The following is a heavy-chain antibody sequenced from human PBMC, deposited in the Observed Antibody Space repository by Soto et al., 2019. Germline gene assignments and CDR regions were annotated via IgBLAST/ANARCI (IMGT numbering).Heavy chain of an antibody. D-gene: IGHD2-21*01. CDR1: GLTFRSYW. V-gene: IGHV3-74*03. CDR2: INTDGSVA. Sequence: GGSLRLSCAASGLTFRSYWMHWVRRAPGKGLVWVSRINTDGSVAMYVDSVKGRFTISRDNAKNTLYLHMNSLRAEDTAVYYCVRDMQLWRLDSWGQGTQVTVSS. J-gene: IGHJ4*02. CDR3: VRDMQLWRLDS.